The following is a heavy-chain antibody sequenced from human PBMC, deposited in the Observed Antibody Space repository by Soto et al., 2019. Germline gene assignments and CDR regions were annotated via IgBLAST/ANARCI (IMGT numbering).Heavy chain of an antibody. J-gene: IGHJ5*02. CDR1: GFTVSNTY. V-gene: IGHV3-53*01. CDR2: IYTAGGT. Sequence: GGSLRLSCAASGFTVSNTYMTWVRQPPGKGLECVSVIYTAGGTNYADSVKGRFIISRDNSKNTLYLQMNSLRAEDTAVHYCARALPVAKGGFDPWGQGTLVTVSS. CDR3: ARALPVAKGGFDP. D-gene: IGHD2-2*01.